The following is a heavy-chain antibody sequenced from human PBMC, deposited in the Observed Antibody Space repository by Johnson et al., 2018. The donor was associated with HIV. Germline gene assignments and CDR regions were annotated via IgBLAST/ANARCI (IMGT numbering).Heavy chain of an antibody. CDR1: GFTFSSYG. V-gene: IGHV3-48*04. CDR2: ISATGITL. Sequence: EMQLVESGGGVVQPGGSLRLSCAASGFTFSSYGMHWVRQAPGKGLEWVSSISATGITLYYADSVKGRFTISTDNAKNSLYLQMNSLRPEDTAVYYCARVSLAYSDGHPADWGQGTMVTVSS. J-gene: IGHJ3*01. D-gene: IGHD4-11*01. CDR3: ARVSLAYSDGHPAD.